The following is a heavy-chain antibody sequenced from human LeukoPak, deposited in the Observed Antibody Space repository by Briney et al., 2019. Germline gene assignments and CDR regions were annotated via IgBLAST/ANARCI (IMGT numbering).Heavy chain of an antibody. V-gene: IGHV5-51*01. Sequence: GESLKISCHASGYRFTDYWIGWVRQMPGKGLEWMAIIYPGDSESRYSPSFQGQVTISADKSISTAYLQWSSLRASDTAMYYCARHAIIYNYGPYYFDSWGQGTLVTVSS. CDR1: GYRFTDYW. CDR2: IYPGDSES. D-gene: IGHD5-18*01. J-gene: IGHJ4*02. CDR3: ARHAIIYNYGPYYFDS.